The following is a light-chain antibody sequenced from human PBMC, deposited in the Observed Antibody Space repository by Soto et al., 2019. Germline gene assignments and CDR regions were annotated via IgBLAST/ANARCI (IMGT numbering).Light chain of an antibody. CDR3: QLYGGSQLFS. Sequence: EVVLTQSPGTLPLSPGEGDTLSCRASQSVSSSYFAWYQQKPGQAPRLLIYAAAIRATDVPDRFSGSGSGTAFTLTISRLEPEDFALYYWQLYGGSQLFSVGQGTKLQIK. CDR1: QSVSSSY. CDR2: AAA. J-gene: IGKJ2*01. V-gene: IGKV3-20*01.